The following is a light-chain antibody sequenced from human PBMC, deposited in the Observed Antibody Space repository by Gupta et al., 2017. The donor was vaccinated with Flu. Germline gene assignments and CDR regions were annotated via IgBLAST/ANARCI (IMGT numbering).Light chain of an antibody. Sequence: TSLDIGVHNYVSWYQQRPGTAPKLIIFQVTQRPSGVPDRFSGSKSGNTASLTVSGLQAEDEADYYCSSYAGSDNLVFGGGTKLTVL. J-gene: IGLJ3*02. CDR3: SSYAGSDNLV. CDR2: QVT. V-gene: IGLV2-8*01. CDR1: SLDIGVHNY.